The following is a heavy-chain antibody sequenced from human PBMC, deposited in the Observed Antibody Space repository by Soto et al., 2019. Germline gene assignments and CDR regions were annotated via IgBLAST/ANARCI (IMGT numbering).Heavy chain of an antibody. V-gene: IGHV3-7*01. D-gene: IGHD3-3*01. CDR3: AREGGFWSGYYYYGMDV. CDR2: IKQDGSEK. Sequence: GGSLRLSCAVSGFTFSTYWMTWVRQAPGKGLQWVANIKQDGSEKYYVDSVKGRFTISRDNAKHSLYLQMNSLSTEDTAVYYCAREGGFWSGYYYYGMDVWGQGTTVTVSS. J-gene: IGHJ6*02. CDR1: GFTFSTYW.